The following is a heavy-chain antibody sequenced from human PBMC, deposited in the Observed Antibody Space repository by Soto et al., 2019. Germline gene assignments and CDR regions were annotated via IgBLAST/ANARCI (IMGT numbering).Heavy chain of an antibody. J-gene: IGHJ6*03. CDR1: GDSVSSNSAA. CDR3: ARDSSGYEFWHYYYYMDV. CDR2: TYYRSKWYN. Sequence: SQTLSLTCAISGDSVSSNSAAWNWIRQSPSRGLEWLGRTYYRSKWYNDYAVSVKSRITTNPDTSKNQFSLQLNSVTPEDTAVYYCARDSSGYEFWHYYYYMDVWGKGTTVTVSS. V-gene: IGHV6-1*01. D-gene: IGHD5-12*01.